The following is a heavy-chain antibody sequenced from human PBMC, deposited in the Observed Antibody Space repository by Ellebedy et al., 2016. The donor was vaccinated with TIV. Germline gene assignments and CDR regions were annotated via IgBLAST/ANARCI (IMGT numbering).Heavy chain of an antibody. J-gene: IGHJ4*02. CDR1: GFTFSDYY. D-gene: IGHD6-19*01. CDR3: ARANQIPWQWLAYYFDY. Sequence: GESLKISCVASGFTFSDYYMSWIRQAPGKGPEWVSYISSSDSTIYYADSVKGRFTISRDNAKDSLYLQMNSLRAEDTAVYYCARANQIPWQWLAYYFDYWGQGTLVTVSS. V-gene: IGHV3-11*01. CDR2: ISSSDSTI.